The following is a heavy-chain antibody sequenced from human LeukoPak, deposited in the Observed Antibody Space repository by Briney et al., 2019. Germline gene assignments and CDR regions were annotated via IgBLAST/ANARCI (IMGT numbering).Heavy chain of an antibody. CDR1: GYTFTSYG. J-gene: IGHJ4*02. Sequence: ASVKVSCMASGYTFTSYGISWVRQAPGQGLEWMGWISAYNGNTNYAQKLQGRVTMTTDTSTSTAYMELRSLRSDDTAVYYCARESRTYYDFWSGPLDFDYWGQGTLVTVSS. CDR3: ARESRTYYDFWSGPLDFDY. V-gene: IGHV1-18*01. D-gene: IGHD3-3*01. CDR2: ISAYNGNT.